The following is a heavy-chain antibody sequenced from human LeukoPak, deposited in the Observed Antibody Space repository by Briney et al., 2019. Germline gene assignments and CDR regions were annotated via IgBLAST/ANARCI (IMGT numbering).Heavy chain of an antibody. CDR3: ARGRIAVAGTRSGYRY. V-gene: IGHV4-34*01. CDR2: INHSGST. J-gene: IGHJ4*02. CDR1: GGSFSGYY. Sequence: SETLSLTCAVYGGSFSGYYWSWIRQPPGKGLEWIGEINHSGSTNYNPSLKSRVTISVDTSKNQFSLKLSSVTAADAAVYYCARGRIAVAGTRSGYRYWGQGTLVTVSS. D-gene: IGHD6-19*01.